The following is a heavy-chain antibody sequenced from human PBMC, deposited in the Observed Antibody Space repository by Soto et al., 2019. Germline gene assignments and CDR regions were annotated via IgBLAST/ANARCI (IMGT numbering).Heavy chain of an antibody. CDR2: IKQDGSEK. CDR3: ARDATSSGWALDY. CDR1: GFTFSSYW. Sequence: VGSLRLSCAASGFTFSSYWMSWVRQAPGKGLEWVANIKQDGSEKYYVDSVKGRFTISRDNAKNSLYLQMNSLRAEDTAVYYCARDATSSGWALDYWGQGTLVTVSS. V-gene: IGHV3-7*01. D-gene: IGHD6-19*01. J-gene: IGHJ4*02.